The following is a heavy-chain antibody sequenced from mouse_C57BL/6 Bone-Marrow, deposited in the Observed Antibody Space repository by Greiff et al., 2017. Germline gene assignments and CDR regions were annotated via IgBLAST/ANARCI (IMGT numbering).Heavy chain of an antibody. Sequence: QVQLQQSGPELVKPGASVKISCKASGYAFSSSWMNWVKQRPGKGLEWIGRLYPGDGDTNYNGKFKGKATLTADKSSSTAYMQLSSLTSEDSAVYFCARGGELYLNGPCAYWGQGTLVTVSA. J-gene: IGHJ3*01. D-gene: IGHD1-3*01. CDR1: GYAFSSSW. V-gene: IGHV1-82*01. CDR2: LYPGDGDT. CDR3: ARGGELYLNGPCAY.